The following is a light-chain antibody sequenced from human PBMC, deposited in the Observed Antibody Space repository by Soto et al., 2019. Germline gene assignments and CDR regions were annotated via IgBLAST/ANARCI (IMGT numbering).Light chain of an antibody. Sequence: QSVLTQPPSVSGAPGQRVTISCTGSSSNIGAGYDVHWYQQLPGTAPKLLIYGNSNRPSGVPDRFSGSKSCTSASLAITGLQAEDEADYYGQSYDSSLWVFGGGTKLTVL. J-gene: IGLJ3*02. CDR1: SSNIGAGYD. V-gene: IGLV1-40*01. CDR2: GNS. CDR3: QSYDSSLWV.